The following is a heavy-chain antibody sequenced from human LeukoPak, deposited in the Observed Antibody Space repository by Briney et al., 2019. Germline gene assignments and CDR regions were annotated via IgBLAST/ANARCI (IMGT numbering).Heavy chain of an antibody. Sequence: ASVKVSCKASVYTFTRYGICWVRQAPGHGLACMGWISAYNGDTNYAQKLQGRVTMTTATSTSTAYMELRSLRSDDTAVYYCARDFGVGATNFDYWGQGTLVTVSS. V-gene: IGHV1-18*01. J-gene: IGHJ4*02. D-gene: IGHD1-26*01. CDR3: ARDFGVGATNFDY. CDR2: ISAYNGDT. CDR1: VYTFTRYG.